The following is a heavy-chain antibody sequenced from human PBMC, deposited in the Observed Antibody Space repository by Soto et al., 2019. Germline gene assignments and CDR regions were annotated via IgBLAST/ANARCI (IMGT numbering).Heavy chain of an antibody. V-gene: IGHV4-59*08. J-gene: IGHJ5*02. Sequence: SETLSLTCTVSGGSISSYYWSWIRQPPGKGLEWIGYIYYSGTTNYNPSLKSRVTISVDTSKNQFSLKLSSVTAADTAVYYCARYLVAAAINWFDPWGQGTLVTVS. CDR1: GGSISSYY. D-gene: IGHD2-2*01. CDR3: ARYLVAAAINWFDP. CDR2: IYYSGTT.